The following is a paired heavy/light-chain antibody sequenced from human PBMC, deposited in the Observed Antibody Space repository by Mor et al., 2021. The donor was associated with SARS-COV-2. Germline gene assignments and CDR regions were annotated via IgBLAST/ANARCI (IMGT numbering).Light chain of an antibody. J-gene: IGKJ3*01. CDR3: QQLNSYPPFT. CDR2: AAS. CDR1: QGISGY. V-gene: IGKV1-9*01. Sequence: DIQLTQSPSFLSASVGDRVMITCRASQGISGYLAWYQQKPGKAPKLLIYAASTLQSGVPSRFSGRGSGTEFTLTISSLQPEDFATYYCQQLNSYPPFTFGPGTKVDIK.
Heavy chain of an antibody. CDR1: GGSFSGYY. V-gene: IGHV4-34*01. D-gene: IGHD5-18*01. CDR2: INHSGST. Sequence: QVQLQQWGAGLLKPSETLSLTCAVYGGSFSGYYWSWIRQPPGKGLEWIGEINHSGSTNYNPSLKSRVTISVDTSKNQFSLKLSSVTAADTAVYYCARTYLISGYSYGQKYYYGMDVWGQGTTVTVSS. CDR3: ARTYLISGYSYGQKYYYGMDV. J-gene: IGHJ6*02.